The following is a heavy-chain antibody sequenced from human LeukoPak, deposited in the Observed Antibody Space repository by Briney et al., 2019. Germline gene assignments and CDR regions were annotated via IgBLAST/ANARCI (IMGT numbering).Heavy chain of an antibody. CDR1: GLTFSSYA. CDR3: ARDYGGNSGNYYYYYYMDV. J-gene: IGHJ6*03. V-gene: IGHV3-64*01. Sequence: GGSLRLSCAASGLTFSSYAMHWVRQSPGKGREYVSAISSKGGSTYYANSVKGRFTISRDNSKNTLYLQMGSLRAEDMAVYYCARDYGGNSGNYYYYYYMDVWGKGTTVTVSS. D-gene: IGHD4-23*01. CDR2: ISSKGGST.